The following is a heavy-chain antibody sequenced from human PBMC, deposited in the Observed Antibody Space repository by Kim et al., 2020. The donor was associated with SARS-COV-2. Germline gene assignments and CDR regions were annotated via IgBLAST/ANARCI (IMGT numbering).Heavy chain of an antibody. Sequence: SETLSLTCAVSGGSTSSSNWWSWVRQPPGKGLEWIGEIYHSGSTNYNPSLKSRVTISVDKSKNQFSLKLSSVTAADTAVYYCARILFYDSSGHYPSHAFDIWGQGTMVTVSS. D-gene: IGHD3-22*01. CDR3: ARILFYDSSGHYPSHAFDI. V-gene: IGHV4-4*02. CDR2: IYHSGST. CDR1: GGSTSSSNW. J-gene: IGHJ3*02.